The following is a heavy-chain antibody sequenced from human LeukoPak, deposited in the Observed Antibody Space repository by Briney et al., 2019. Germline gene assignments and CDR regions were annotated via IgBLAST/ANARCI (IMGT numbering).Heavy chain of an antibody. CDR2: ICYSGST. V-gene: IGHV4-39*01. J-gene: IGHJ5*02. D-gene: IGHD5-24*01. CDR3: ARSENYIPEDCFDP. CDR1: GGSISSSTYC. Sequence: SETLSLTCTVSGGSISSSTYCWGWIRQPPGKGLEWIGSICYSGSTFYNPSLKSRVTLSVDTSKNQFSLKLSSVTAADTAVYYCARSENYIPEDCFDPWGQGTLVTVSS.